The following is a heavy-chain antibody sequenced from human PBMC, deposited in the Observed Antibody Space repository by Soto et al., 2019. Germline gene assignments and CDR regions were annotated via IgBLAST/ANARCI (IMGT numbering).Heavy chain of an antibody. CDR2: INAGNGNT. CDR3: ARENKEWRSGGTCYGGYDY. Sequence: QVQLVQSGAEVKKPGASVKVSCKASGYTCTSYGVHWVRQAPGQRLEWMGWINAGNGNTRYSQKFQGRVTITRDTYATTAYMELNSLTPEDTAVYYCARENKEWRSGGTCYGGYDYWGQGTLVTVSS. J-gene: IGHJ4*02. V-gene: IGHV1-3*01. CDR1: GYTCTSYG. D-gene: IGHD2-15*01.